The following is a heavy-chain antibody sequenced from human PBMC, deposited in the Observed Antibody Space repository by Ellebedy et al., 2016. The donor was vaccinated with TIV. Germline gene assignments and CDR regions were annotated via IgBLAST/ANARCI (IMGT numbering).Heavy chain of an antibody. V-gene: IGHV3-21*01. CDR3: ARVPYGSGTYTVDY. D-gene: IGHD3-10*01. CDR2: ISSSSSYI. Sequence: GGSLRLSXAASGFTFSDYSMNWVRQAPGKGLQWLSSISSSSSYIYYADSVKGQFTISRDNAKNSLYLQMNSLRGEDTAVYYCARVPYGSGTYTVDYWGQGTLVTVSS. CDR1: GFTFSDYS. J-gene: IGHJ4*02.